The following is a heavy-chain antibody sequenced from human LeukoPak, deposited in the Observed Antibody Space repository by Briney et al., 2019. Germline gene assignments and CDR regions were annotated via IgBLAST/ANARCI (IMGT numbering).Heavy chain of an antibody. CDR3: AKDDILTGYSLDY. Sequence: TGGSLRLSCAASGFTFSGYGMHWVRQAPGKGLEWVAFIRNDGSNKYYAGSMKGRFTISRDNSKNTLYLQINSLRTEDTAIYYCAKDDILTGYSLDYWGQGTLVTVSS. CDR2: IRNDGSNK. J-gene: IGHJ4*02. CDR1: GFTFSGYG. D-gene: IGHD3-9*01. V-gene: IGHV3-30*02.